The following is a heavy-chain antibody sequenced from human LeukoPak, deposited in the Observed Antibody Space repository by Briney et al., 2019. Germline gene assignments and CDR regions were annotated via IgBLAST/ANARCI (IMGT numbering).Heavy chain of an antibody. V-gene: IGHV1-46*01. J-gene: IGHJ4*02. Sequence: ASVNVSCTASGGTFSIYAISWVRQAPGQGLEWMGMIYPRDGSTSYAQKFQGRVTVTRDTSTSTVHMELSGLRSEDTAVYYCARDQEGFDYWGQGTLVTVSS. CDR1: GGTFSIYA. CDR2: IYPRDGST. CDR3: ARDQEGFDY.